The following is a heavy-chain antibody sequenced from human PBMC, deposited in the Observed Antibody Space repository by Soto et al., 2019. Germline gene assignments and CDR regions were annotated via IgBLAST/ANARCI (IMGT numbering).Heavy chain of an antibody. CDR3: AKDVLSSGYYSYYDY. CDR1: GFTFSSYG. V-gene: IGHV3-30*18. J-gene: IGHJ4*02. CDR2: ISYDGSNK. D-gene: IGHD3-22*01. Sequence: GGSLRLSCAASGFTFSSYGMHWVRQAPGKGLEWVAVISYDGSNKYYADSVKGRFTISRDNSKNTLYLQMNSLRAEDTAVYYCAKDVLSSGYYSYYDYWGQGTLVTVS.